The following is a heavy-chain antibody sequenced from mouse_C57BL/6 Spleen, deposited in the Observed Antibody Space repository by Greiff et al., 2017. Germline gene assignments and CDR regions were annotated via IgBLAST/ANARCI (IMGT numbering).Heavy chain of an antibody. Sequence: EVQVVESGGGLVKPGGSLKLSCAASGFTFSSYAMSWVRQTPEKRLEWVATISDGGSYTYYPDNVKGRFTISRDNAKNNLYLQMSHLKSEDTAMYYCARDGVLRPAYWGQGTLVTVSA. V-gene: IGHV5-4*01. CDR2: ISDGGSYT. CDR1: GFTFSSYA. CDR3: ARDGVLRPAY. J-gene: IGHJ3*01. D-gene: IGHD1-2*01.